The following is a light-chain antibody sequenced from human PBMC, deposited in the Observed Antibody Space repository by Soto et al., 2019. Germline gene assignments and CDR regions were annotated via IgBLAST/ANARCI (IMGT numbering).Light chain of an antibody. CDR2: VVN. J-gene: IGLJ1*01. CDR1: ISDVGGYNY. CDR3: SSYKSTSTYV. Sequence: QAVLNQPASVSGSPGQSITISCTGTISDVGGYNYVSWYQQHPGKAPKLMIYVVNNRPSGVSNRFSGSKSGSTASLTISGLQTEDEADYYCSSYKSTSTYVFGTGTKVTVL. V-gene: IGLV2-14*01.